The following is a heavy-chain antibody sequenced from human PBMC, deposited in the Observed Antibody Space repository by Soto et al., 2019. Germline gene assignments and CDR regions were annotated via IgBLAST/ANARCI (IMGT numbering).Heavy chain of an antibody. J-gene: IGHJ4*02. Sequence: SETLSLTCTVSGAAISNYYWSWVRQPPGKGLKWIGYIYYNGRTDSSPSLKSRVTISLDMSKNHVSLILKSVNIADSAIYYCARGHFDSRGYSNALDYWGQGIRVTVSS. CDR1: GAAISNYY. CDR2: IYYNGRT. CDR3: ARGHFDSRGYSNALDY. D-gene: IGHD3-22*01. V-gene: IGHV4-59*01.